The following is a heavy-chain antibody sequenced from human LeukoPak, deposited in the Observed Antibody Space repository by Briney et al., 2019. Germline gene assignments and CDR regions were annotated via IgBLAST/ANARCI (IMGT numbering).Heavy chain of an antibody. J-gene: IGHJ4*02. D-gene: IGHD4-23*01. Sequence: GGSLRLSCAASGFTFSSYSMNWVRQAPGKGLEWVSSISSSSSYIYYADSVKGRFTISRDNAKNSLYLQMNSLRAEDTAVYYCAKDGWKRHPNYYFDYWGQGTLVTVSS. CDR2: ISSSSSYI. CDR3: AKDGWKRHPNYYFDY. V-gene: IGHV3-21*01. CDR1: GFTFSSYS.